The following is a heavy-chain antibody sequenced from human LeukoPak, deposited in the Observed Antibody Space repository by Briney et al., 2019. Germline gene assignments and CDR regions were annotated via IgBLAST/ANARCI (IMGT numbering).Heavy chain of an antibody. CDR1: GFTFKKYA. V-gene: IGHV3-64D*06. D-gene: IGHD5-12*01. CDR3: VKVGARLALRATPWYYFDY. CDR2: INSNGGRT. J-gene: IGHJ4*02. Sequence: PGGSLRLSCSASGFTFKKYAMHWVRQAPGKGLEYVSAINSNGGRTYYADSVKGRFTISRDNSKNTLYLQMSSLRAEDTAVYYCVKVGARLALRATPWYYFDYWGQGTLVTVSS.